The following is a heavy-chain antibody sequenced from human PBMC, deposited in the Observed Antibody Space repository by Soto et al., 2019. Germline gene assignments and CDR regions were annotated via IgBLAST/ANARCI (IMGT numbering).Heavy chain of an antibody. CDR2: IYFSGST. CDR1: GGSISSRSFY. Sequence: SETLSLTCSVSGGSISSRSFYWGWIRQPPGKGLEWIGSIYFSGSTYYNPSLKGRVTISGDTSNNQFYLNLNSATAADTAVYYCARLAIRYYFNYWGQGALVTVSS. CDR3: ARLAIRYYFNY. J-gene: IGHJ4*02. D-gene: IGHD3-10*01. V-gene: IGHV4-39*01.